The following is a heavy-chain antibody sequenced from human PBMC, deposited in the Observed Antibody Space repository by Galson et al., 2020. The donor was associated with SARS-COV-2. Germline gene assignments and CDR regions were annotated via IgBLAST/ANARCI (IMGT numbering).Heavy chain of an antibody. V-gene: IGHV1-24*01. CDR1: GYTLTELS. CDR2: FDPEDGET. D-gene: IGHD3-3*01. J-gene: IGHJ4*02. CDR3: ATVPVLRFLEWLLVY. Sequence: ASVKVSCKVSGYTLTELSMHWVRPAPGKGLEWMGGFDPEDGETIYAQKFQGRVTMTEDTSTDTAYMELSSLRSEDTAVYYCATVPVLRFLEWLLVYWGQGTLVTVSS.